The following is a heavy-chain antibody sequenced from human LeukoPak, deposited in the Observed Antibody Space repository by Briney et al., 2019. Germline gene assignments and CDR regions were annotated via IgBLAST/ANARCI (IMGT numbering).Heavy chain of an antibody. D-gene: IGHD5-24*01. J-gene: IGHJ3*02. Sequence: GASVKVSCKASGYTFTSYYMHWVRQAPGQGLEWMGIISPSGGSTSYAQKFQGRVTMTRDTSTSTVYMELSSLRSEDTAVYYCASTTRDGYNSDAFDIWGQGTMVTVSS. V-gene: IGHV1-46*01. CDR2: ISPSGGST. CDR3: ASTTRDGYNSDAFDI. CDR1: GYTFTSYY.